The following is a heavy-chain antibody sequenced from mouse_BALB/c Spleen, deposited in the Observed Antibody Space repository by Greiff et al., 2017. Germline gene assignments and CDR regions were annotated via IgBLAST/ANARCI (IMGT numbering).Heavy chain of an antibody. V-gene: IGHV7-3*02. CDR3: ARDPLYWYFDV. Sequence: EVKLMESGGGLVQPGGSLRLSCATSGFTFTDYYMSWVRQPPGKALEWLGFIRNKANGYTTEYSASVKGRFTISRDNSQSILYLQMNTLRAEDSATYYCARDPLYWYFDVWGAGTTVTVSS. CDR1: GFTFTDYY. CDR2: IRNKANGYTT. J-gene: IGHJ1*01.